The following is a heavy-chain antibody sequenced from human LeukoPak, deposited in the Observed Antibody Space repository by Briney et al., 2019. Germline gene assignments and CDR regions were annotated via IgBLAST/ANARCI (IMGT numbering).Heavy chain of an antibody. J-gene: IGHJ3*02. D-gene: IGHD3-10*01. CDR2: INPNSGGT. CDR3: ARPFGGLQYYYGSGSYYNPDAFDI. V-gene: IGHV1-2*06. Sequence: ASVKVSCKASGYTFTGYYMHWVRQAPGQGLEWMGRINPNSGGTNYAQKFQGRATMTRDTSISTAYMELSRLRSDDTAVYYCARPFGGLQYYYGSGSYYNPDAFDIWGQGTMVTVSS. CDR1: GYTFTGYY.